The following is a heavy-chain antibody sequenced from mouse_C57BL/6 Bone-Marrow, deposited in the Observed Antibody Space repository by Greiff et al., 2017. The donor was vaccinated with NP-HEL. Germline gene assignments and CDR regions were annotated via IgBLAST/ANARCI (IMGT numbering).Heavy chain of an antibody. V-gene: IGHV1-64*01. CDR1: GYTFTSYW. Sequence: VQLQQPGAELVKPGASVKLSCKASGYTFTSYWMHWVKQRPGQGLEWIGMIHPNSGSTNYNEKFKSKATLTVDKSSSTAYMQLSSLTSEDSAVYYCANWLLYYGSSYAMDYWGQGTSVTVSS. CDR3: ANWLLYYGSSYAMDY. D-gene: IGHD1-1*01. CDR2: IHPNSGST. J-gene: IGHJ4*01.